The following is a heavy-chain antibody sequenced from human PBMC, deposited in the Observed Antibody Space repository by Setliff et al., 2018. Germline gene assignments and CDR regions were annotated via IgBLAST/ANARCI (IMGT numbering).Heavy chain of an antibody. D-gene: IGHD3-22*01. CDR1: GGTFSSYV. V-gene: IGHV1-69*13. Sequence: SVKVSCKASGGTFSSYVISWVREAPGQGLEWMGGIIPMFGTNYAQKFQGRVTITADESTSTAYMELSSLGSEDTAVYFCARRGYYYDTSGFSPFDIWGQGTLVTVSS. CDR3: ARRGYYYDTSGFSPFDI. CDR2: IIPMFGT. J-gene: IGHJ4*02.